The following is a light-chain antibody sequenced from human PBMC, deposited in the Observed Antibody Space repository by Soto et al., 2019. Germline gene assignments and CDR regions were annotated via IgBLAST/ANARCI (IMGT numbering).Light chain of an antibody. Sequence: IVMTQSPASLSAPPGERATLSCRASQSVRTDFAWYLQKPGQAPRLLIYGASNRATAVPARFTASGSGTEFTLSISSLQSEDFGIYYCQQDDTWPRTFGQGTKVEIK. CDR1: QSVRTD. CDR2: GAS. V-gene: IGKV3-15*01. J-gene: IGKJ1*01. CDR3: QQDDTWPRT.